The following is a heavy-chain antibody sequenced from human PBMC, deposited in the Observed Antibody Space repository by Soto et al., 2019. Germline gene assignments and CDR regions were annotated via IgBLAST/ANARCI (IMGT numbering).Heavy chain of an antibody. V-gene: IGHV1-69*01. CDR2: IIPICGTA. CDR3: AGKRVPAAHYGMDV. Sequence: QVQLVQSGAEVKKPGSSVKVSCKASGGTFSSYAISWVRQAPGQGLEWMGGIIPICGTANYAQKFQGRVTITADESTSTAYMELSCMRSENTAVYYCAGKRVPAAHYGMDVWGQGTTVTVSS. D-gene: IGHD2-2*01. CDR1: GGTFSSYA. J-gene: IGHJ6*02.